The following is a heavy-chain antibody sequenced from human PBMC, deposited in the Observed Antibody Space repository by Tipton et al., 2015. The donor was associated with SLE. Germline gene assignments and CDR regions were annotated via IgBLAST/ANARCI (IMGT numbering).Heavy chain of an antibody. CDR2: IYYSGST. J-gene: IGHJ4*02. Sequence: TLSLTCTVSGGSISSYYWSWIRQPPGKGLEWIGYIYYSGSTNYNPSLKSRVTISVDTSKNQFSLKLSSVTAADTAVYYCARAEGYYYGSGSSDYFDYWGQGTLVTVSS. D-gene: IGHD3-10*01. CDR3: ARAEGYYYGSGSSDYFDY. CDR1: GGSISSYY. V-gene: IGHV4-59*01.